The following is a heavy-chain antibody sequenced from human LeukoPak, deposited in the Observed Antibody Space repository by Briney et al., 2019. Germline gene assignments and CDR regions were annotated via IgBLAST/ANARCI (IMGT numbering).Heavy chain of an antibody. Sequence: ASVKVSCEASGYTFTGYYIHWVRQXPGQGXEWMGWINPNSGGTNYAQTFQGRVTMTRDTPISTAYMELSRLRSDDTAVYYCASAFSSSWYGPGDCWGQGTLVTVSS. D-gene: IGHD6-13*01. V-gene: IGHV1-2*02. J-gene: IGHJ4*02. CDR3: ASAFSSSWYGPGDC. CDR1: GYTFTGYY. CDR2: INPNSGGT.